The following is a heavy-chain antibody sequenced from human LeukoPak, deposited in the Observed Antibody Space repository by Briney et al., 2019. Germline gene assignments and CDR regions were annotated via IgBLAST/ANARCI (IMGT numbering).Heavy chain of an antibody. V-gene: IGHV1-3*03. CDR1: GYTFTSYA. J-gene: IGHJ4*02. CDR3: ARGEYYDFWSGPEFDY. D-gene: IGHD3-3*01. CDR2: INAGNGNT. Sequence: ASVKVSCKASGYTFTSYAMHWVRQAPGQRLEWMGWINAGNGNTKYSQEFQGRVTITRDTSASTAYMELSSLRSEDMAVYYCARGEYYDFWSGPEFDYWGQGALVTVSS.